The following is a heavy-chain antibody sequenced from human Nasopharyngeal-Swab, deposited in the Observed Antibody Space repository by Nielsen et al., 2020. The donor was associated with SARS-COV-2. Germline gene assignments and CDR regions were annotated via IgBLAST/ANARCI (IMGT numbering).Heavy chain of an antibody. CDR1: GYTFTNYA. J-gene: IGHJ4*02. V-gene: IGHV7-4-1*02. CDR3: AREGDASVPGTLFDY. CDR2: INTNTGNP. Sequence: ASVKVSYKASGYTFTNYALNWVRQAPGQGLEWMGWINTNTGNPTYAQGFTGQFVFSLDTSVSTAYLQISGLKSEDTAVYRCAREGDASVPGTLFDYWGQGTQVTVSS. D-gene: IGHD6-19*01.